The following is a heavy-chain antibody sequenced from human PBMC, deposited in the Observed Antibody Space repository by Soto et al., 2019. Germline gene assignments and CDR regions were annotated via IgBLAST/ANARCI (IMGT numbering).Heavy chain of an antibody. CDR3: AREFRHPLYGMEV. V-gene: IGHV3-48*01. CDR1: GFALRNYS. Sequence: EVQVVESGGGVVQPGGSLRLSCAASGFALRNYSMHWVRQAPGKGLEWVSYITYTSSPIYYADSVKGRFTISRDNVKDSLYLQMNSLRAEDTAVYYCAREFRHPLYGMEVWCQGTTVTVSS. J-gene: IGHJ6*02. CDR2: ITYTSSPI.